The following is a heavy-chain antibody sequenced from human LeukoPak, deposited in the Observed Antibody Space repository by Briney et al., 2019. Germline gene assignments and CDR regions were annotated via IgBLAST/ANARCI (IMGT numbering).Heavy chain of an antibody. CDR2: INPNSGNT. Sequence: GASVKVSCKASGYTFTGYYMHWVRQAPGQGLEWMGWINPNSGNTGYAQKFQGRVTMTRNTSISTAYMELSSLRSEDTAVYYCATIYPGAATGGNYWGQGALVTVSS. CDR3: ATIYPGAATGGNY. V-gene: IGHV1-8*02. CDR1: GYTFTGYY. J-gene: IGHJ4*02. D-gene: IGHD1-26*01.